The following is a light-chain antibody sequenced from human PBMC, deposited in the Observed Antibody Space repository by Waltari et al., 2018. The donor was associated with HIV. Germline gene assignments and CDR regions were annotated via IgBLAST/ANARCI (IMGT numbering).Light chain of an antibody. CDR3: QAWDSGTVV. V-gene: IGLV3-1*01. Sequence: SFELTQPPSVSVSSGQTANIACSGNELAHKYVSWYHQRSGPSPLLVMFQDSKRPSGIPERFSGSKSGNTATLTITEAQPVDEGQYSCQAWDSGTVVFGGGTNLSVL. CDR2: QDS. J-gene: IGLJ3*02. CDR1: ELAHKY.